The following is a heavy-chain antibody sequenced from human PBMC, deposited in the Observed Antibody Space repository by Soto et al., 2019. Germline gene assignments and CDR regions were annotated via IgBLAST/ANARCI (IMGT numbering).Heavy chain of an antibody. J-gene: IGHJ6*02. D-gene: IGHD3-16*02. Sequence: KASETLSLTCAVSGYSISSSNWWTWVRQSPGKGLEWIGEIYHLGGTNYNPSLKSRVTISVDMAKNQVSLKLSSVTAADTAVYYCATMKKPRGYYYRLNVWGQGTTVTVSS. CDR1: GYSISSSNW. V-gene: IGHV4-4*02. CDR3: ATMKKPRGYYYRLNV. CDR2: IYHLGGT.